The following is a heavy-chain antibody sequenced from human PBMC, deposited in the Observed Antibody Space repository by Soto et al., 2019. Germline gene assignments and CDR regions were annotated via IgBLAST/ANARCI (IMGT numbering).Heavy chain of an antibody. V-gene: IGHV3-30-3*01. CDR3: ARGRRVATTCYYYYGMDV. D-gene: IGHD5-12*01. Sequence: PGGSLRLSCAASGFTFSSYAMHWVRQAPGKGLEGVAVISYDGSNKYYADSVKGRFTISSDNSKNALYLRMNSLRAEDTAVYYCARGRRVATTCYYYYGMDVWGQGTTVTVSS. CDR2: ISYDGSNK. J-gene: IGHJ6*02. CDR1: GFTFSSYA.